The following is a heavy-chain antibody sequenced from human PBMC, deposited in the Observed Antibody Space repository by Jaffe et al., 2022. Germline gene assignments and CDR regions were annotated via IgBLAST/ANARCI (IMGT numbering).Heavy chain of an antibody. D-gene: IGHD5-18*01. CDR3: ARALLPEYSYGPRDGYYFDY. J-gene: IGHJ4*02. Sequence: EVQLVESGGGLVQPGGSLRLSCAASGFTVSSNYMSWVRQAPGKGLEWVSVIYSGGSTYYADSVKGRFTISRDNSKNTLYLQMNSLRAEDTAVYYCARALLPEYSYGPRDGYYFDYWGQGTLVTVSS. CDR2: IYSGGST. CDR1: GFTVSSNY. V-gene: IGHV3-66*02.